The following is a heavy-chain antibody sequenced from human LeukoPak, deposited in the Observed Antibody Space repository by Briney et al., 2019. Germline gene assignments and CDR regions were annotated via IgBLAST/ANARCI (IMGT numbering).Heavy chain of an antibody. CDR3: ASGGGWVFFN. CDR2: INSDGSEK. CDR1: GFTFSSYA. V-gene: IGHV3-7*01. Sequence: GRSLRLSCAASGFTFSSYAMHWVRQAPGKGLEWVAHINSDGSEKNYVDSVKGRFTISRDNARNSQFLQMNSLRAEDTAVYYCASGGGWVFFNWGQGTLVTVSS. J-gene: IGHJ4*02. D-gene: IGHD6-19*01.